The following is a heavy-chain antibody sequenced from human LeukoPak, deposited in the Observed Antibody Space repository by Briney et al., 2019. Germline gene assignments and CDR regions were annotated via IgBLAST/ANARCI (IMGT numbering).Heavy chain of an antibody. CDR2: MNPNSGNT. V-gene: IGHV1-8*02. Sequence: ASVKVSCKASGYTFTSYDINWVRQATGQGLEWMGWMNPNSGNTGYAQKFQGRVTMTRNTSISTAYMELSSLRSEDTAVYFCPARAAIRYFDWLPNWFDPWGRGTLVTVSS. CDR3: PARAAIRYFDWLPNWFDP. D-gene: IGHD3-9*01. J-gene: IGHJ5*02. CDR1: GYTFTSYD.